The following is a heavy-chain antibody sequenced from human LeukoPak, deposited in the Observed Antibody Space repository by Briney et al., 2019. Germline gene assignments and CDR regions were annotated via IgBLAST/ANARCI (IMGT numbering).Heavy chain of an antibody. J-gene: IGHJ3*01. CDR2: IYYRGGT. CDR3: ARIRDGYNLDAFDV. CDR1: GGSIGTYY. Sequence: PSETLSLTCTVSGGSIGTYYWSWIGQPPGKGLEWIGYIYYRGGTIYNPSLKSRVTISVDTSKNQFSLKLSSVTAADTAVYFCARIRDGYNLDAFDVWGQGTMFTVSS. D-gene: IGHD5-24*01. V-gene: IGHV4-59*01.